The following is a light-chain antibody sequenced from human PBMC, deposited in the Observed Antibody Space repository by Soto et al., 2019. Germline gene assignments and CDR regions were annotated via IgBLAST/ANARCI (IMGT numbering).Light chain of an antibody. J-gene: IGLJ1*01. CDR3: ASYAGSNKV. Sequence: QSVLTQPPSASGTPGQRVTISCSGSSSNIGSNYVYWYQQLPGTAPKLLIYRNNQRPSGVPDRFSGSKSGTSASLAISGLLAEDEADYYCASYAGSNKVFGTGTKLTVL. CDR2: RNN. CDR1: SSNIGSNY. V-gene: IGLV1-47*01.